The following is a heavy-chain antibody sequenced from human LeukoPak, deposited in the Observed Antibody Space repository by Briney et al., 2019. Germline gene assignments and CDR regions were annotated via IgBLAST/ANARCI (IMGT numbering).Heavy chain of an antibody. CDR3: ARASEGSGWTTYYYYYYMDV. V-gene: IGHV4-4*07. CDR1: GGSISSYY. J-gene: IGHJ6*03. Sequence: SETLSLTCTVSGGSISSYYWSWIRQPAGEGLEWSGRIYTSGGTNYNPSLKSRVTMSVDTAKNQFSLKLSSVTAADTAVYYCARASEGSGWTTYYYYYYMDVWGKGTTVTISS. CDR2: IYTSGGT. D-gene: IGHD6-19*01.